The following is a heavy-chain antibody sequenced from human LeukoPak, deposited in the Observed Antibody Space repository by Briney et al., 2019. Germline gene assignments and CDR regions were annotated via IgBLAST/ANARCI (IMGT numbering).Heavy chain of an antibody. D-gene: IGHD2-21*01. Sequence: GGSLRLSCAASGFTFDDYAMHWVRQAPGKGLEWVSGISWNSGSIGYADSVKGRFTISRDNAKNSLYLQMNSLRDEDTAVYYCARDDAYAFDIWGQGTMVTVSS. J-gene: IGHJ3*02. CDR3: ARDDAYAFDI. CDR1: GFTFDDYA. V-gene: IGHV3-9*01. CDR2: ISWNSGSI.